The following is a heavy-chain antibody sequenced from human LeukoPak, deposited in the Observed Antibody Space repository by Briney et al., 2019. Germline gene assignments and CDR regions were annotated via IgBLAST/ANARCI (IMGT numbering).Heavy chain of an antibody. CDR2: INPNGGST. V-gene: IGHV1-46*01. D-gene: IGHD6-6*01. Sequence: ASVKVSCKASGYTFISHWMHWVRQAPGHGLEWMGIINPNGGSTVYVQKFQGRVTLTRDMSSSTLYMELRSLRSEDTAVYYCARDTSSSASWWFDPWGQGTLVTVSS. CDR1: GYTFISHW. J-gene: IGHJ5*02. CDR3: ARDTSSSASWWFDP.